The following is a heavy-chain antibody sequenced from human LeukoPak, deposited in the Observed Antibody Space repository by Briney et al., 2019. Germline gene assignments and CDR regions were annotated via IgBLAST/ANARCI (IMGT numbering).Heavy chain of an antibody. J-gene: IGHJ4*02. D-gene: IGHD1-26*01. CDR1: GGSISNYY. CDR3: ARHSGTYPHYFDY. Sequence: PSETLSLTCTVSGGSISNYYWSWIRQPPGKGLEWIAFIYYIGTTHYNPSLKSRITMSVDTSNNQFSLKLSFVTAADTAIYYCARHSGTYPHYFDYWGQGTLVTVSS. V-gene: IGHV4-59*08. CDR2: IYYIGTT.